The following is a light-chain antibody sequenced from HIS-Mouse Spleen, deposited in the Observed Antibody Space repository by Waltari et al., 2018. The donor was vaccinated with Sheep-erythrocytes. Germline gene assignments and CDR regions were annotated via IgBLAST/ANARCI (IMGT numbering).Light chain of an antibody. J-gene: IGLJ2*01. CDR1: SGHSSSA. CDR2: LNSDGSH. V-gene: IGLV4-69*01. Sequence: QLVLTHSPSASASLGASVKLTCTLSSGHSSSAIAWHQQQPEKGPRYLMKLNSDGSHSKGDGIPDRFSGSSSGAERYLTISSLQSEDEADYYCQTWGTGIHVVFGGGTKLTVL. CDR3: QTWGTGIHVV.